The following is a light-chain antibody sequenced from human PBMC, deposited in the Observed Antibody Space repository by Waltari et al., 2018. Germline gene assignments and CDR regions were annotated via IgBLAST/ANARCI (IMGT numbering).Light chain of an antibody. Sequence: DIQMTQSPSMLSASVGDRVTITCRASQTIRGWLAWYQLKPGLGPKLLIYDASNLGGGVPSRFSGSGFGTNFTLTISSLQPDDFATYYCQQYSSFSTFGLGTKV. CDR1: QTIRGW. J-gene: IGKJ1*01. CDR3: QQYSSFST. CDR2: DAS. V-gene: IGKV1-5*01.